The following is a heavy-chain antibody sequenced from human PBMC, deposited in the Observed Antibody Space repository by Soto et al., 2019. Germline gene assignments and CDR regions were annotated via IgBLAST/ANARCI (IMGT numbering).Heavy chain of an antibody. CDR1: GYRFTSNA. V-gene: IGHV1-18*04. CDR3: ARVWGRYRAPSGGAGLVT. D-gene: IGHD3-16*02. J-gene: IGHJ5*02. Sequence: SVKVSCKTSGYRFTSNAITWVRQTPGQGLEWMGWNSTYSGAPNYEQKFRGRVTMTTDTCTNTAYLELSMLTSYDTAVYYCARVWGRYRAPSGGAGLVTWGPGTLVNVSS. CDR2: NSTYSGAP.